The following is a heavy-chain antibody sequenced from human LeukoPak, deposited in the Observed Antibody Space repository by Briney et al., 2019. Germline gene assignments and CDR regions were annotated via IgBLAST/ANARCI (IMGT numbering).Heavy chain of an antibody. V-gene: IGHV3-30*18. CDR2: ISYDGSNK. J-gene: IGHJ4*02. CDR1: GFTFSNYD. Sequence: GGSLRLSCAASGFTFSNYDMHWVRQAPGKGLEWVAVISYDGSNKYYADSVKGRFTISRDNSRNTVYLQINSLRTEDTAVYYCAKDREGTTFDYWGQGTLVTVSS. D-gene: IGHD1-7*01. CDR3: AKDREGTTFDY.